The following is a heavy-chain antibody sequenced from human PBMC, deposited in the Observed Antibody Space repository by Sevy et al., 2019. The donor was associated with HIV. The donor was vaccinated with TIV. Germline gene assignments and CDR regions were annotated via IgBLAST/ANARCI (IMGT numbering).Heavy chain of an antibody. Sequence: GGSLRLSCAASGFTFSNAWMSWVRQAPGKGPEWVGRIKSKTDGGTTDYAAPVKGRFTISRDDSKNTLYLQMNSLKTEDTAVYYCTTETTVTNNYYYGMDVWGQGTTVTVSS. V-gene: IGHV3-15*01. D-gene: IGHD4-17*01. CDR3: TTETTVTNNYYYGMDV. CDR1: GFTFSNAW. J-gene: IGHJ6*02. CDR2: IKSKTDGGTT.